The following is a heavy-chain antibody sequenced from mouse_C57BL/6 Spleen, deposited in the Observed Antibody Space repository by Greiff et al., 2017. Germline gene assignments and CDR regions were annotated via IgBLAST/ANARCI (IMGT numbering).Heavy chain of an antibody. CDR3: ARGHDYVAWFAY. Sequence: EVQLVESGPGLVKPSQSLSLTCSVTGYSITSGYYWNWIRQFPGNKLEWMGYISYDGSNNYNPSLKNRISITRDTSKNQFFLKLNSVTTEDTATYYCARGHDYVAWFAYWGQGTLVTVSA. CDR2: ISYDGSN. V-gene: IGHV3-6*01. CDR1: GYSITSGYY. D-gene: IGHD2-4*01. J-gene: IGHJ3*01.